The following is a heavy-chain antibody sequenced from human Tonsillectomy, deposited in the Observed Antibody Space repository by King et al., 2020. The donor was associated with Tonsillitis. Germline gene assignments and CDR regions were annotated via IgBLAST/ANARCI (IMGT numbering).Heavy chain of an antibody. D-gene: IGHD1-26*01. J-gene: IGHJ4*02. CDR1: GGSFSDYY. Sequence: VQLQQWGAGLLKPSETLSLTCAVYGGSFSDYYWTWIRQPPGKGLEWIGEINHSGSTNYNPSLKSRVTISVDTSKNQFSLKLTSMTAADPAVYYCARGLFVGATIGDFGGEGSRLTVPS. V-gene: IGHV4-34*01. CDR3: ARGLFVGATIGDF. CDR2: INHSGST.